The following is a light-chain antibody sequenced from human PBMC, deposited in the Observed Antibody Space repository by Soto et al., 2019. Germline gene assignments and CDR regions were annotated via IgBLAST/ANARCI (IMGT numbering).Light chain of an antibody. V-gene: IGKV3-15*01. CDR2: GAS. J-gene: IGKJ1*01. CDR3: QQYNNWPPWT. CDR1: QSVSST. Sequence: DMVMTQSPATLSVSPGERATLSCRASQSVSSTLAWYQQKPGQAHWLLIYGASTRATGIPARFSGSGSGTEFTLTISSLQSEDFAVYYCQQYNNWPPWTFGQGTKVEIK.